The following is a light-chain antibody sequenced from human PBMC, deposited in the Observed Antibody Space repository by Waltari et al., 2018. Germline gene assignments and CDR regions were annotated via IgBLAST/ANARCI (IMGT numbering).Light chain of an antibody. V-gene: IGKV2-30*01. J-gene: IGKJ2*01. CDR2: KVS. CDR1: QSLVYSDGNTS. Sequence: DVVMTQSPLSLPVTLGQPASISCRSTQSLVYSDGNTSLNWYQQRPGQSSSRLIYKVSDRDSGVPDRFSVSGSGTDFTLRSSSVEAEDVGVYYCMQGTLWPYTFGQGTKLEIK. CDR3: MQGTLWPYT.